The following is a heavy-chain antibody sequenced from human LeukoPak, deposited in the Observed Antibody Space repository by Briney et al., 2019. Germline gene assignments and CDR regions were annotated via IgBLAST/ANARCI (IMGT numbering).Heavy chain of an antibody. CDR2: IWYDGSNK. D-gene: IGHD3-9*01. J-gene: IGHJ4*02. CDR1: GFTFSSYG. V-gene: IGHV3-33*01. CDR3: ARLKIDGTHFDY. Sequence: GRSLRLSCAASGFTFSSYGMHWVRQAPGKGLEWVAVIWYDGSNKYYADSVKGRFTISRDNSKNTLYLQMNSLRAEDTAVYYCARLKIDGTHFDYWGQGTLVTVSS.